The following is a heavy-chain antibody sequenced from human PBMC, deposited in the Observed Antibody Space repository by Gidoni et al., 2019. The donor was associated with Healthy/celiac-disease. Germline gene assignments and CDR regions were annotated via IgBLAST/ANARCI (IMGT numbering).Heavy chain of an antibody. V-gene: IGHV3-74*01. J-gene: IGHJ4*02. CDR2: IKSDGSST. Sequence: EVQLVESGGGLVPPGGSLRLSCAASGFTFSSYWMHWVRQAPGKGLVWVSRIKSDGSSTSYADSVKGRFTISRDNAKNTLYLQMNSLRAEDTAVYYCARLDDFWSADDYWGQGTLVTVSS. CDR3: ARLDDFWSADDY. D-gene: IGHD3-3*01. CDR1: GFTFSSYW.